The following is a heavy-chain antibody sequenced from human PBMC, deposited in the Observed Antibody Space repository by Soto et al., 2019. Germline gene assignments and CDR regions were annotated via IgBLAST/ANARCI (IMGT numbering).Heavy chain of an antibody. D-gene: IGHD3-9*01. CDR2: MYYSGST. V-gene: IGHV4-59*01. J-gene: IGHJ4*02. Sequence: SETLSLTCTVSGGSISGYYWSWIRQPPGKELEWIGYMYYSGSTHYNPSLKSRVAMSIDTTKNQFSLKLTSVTAADTAVYYCARVRERLKYFDWFYRFDYWGQGTQVTVSS. CDR1: GGSISGYY. CDR3: ARVRERLKYFDWFYRFDY.